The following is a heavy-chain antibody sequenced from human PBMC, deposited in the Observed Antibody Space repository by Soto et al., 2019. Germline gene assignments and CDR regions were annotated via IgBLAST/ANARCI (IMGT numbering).Heavy chain of an antibody. V-gene: IGHV3-53*01. CDR1: GLTVSSYA. CDR2: IYASDST. CDR3: AKGWMDV. Sequence: EVQLVESGGGLIQRGGSLRLSCAVSGLTVSSYAMSWVRQAPGEGLEWVSVIYASDSTHYADSVKGRFTISRDNSKNTLFLQMNSLRAEDTAVYYCAKGWMDVWGQGTTVTVS. J-gene: IGHJ6*02.